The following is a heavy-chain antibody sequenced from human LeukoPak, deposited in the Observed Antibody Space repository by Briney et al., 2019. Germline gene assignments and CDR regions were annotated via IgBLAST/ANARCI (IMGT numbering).Heavy chain of an antibody. CDR3: ARTYYDILTGYSEYFQH. V-gene: IGHV3-66*01. CDR1: GFTVSSNY. Sequence: GGSLRLSCAASGFTVSSNYMSWVRQAPGKGLEWVSVIYSGGSTYYADSVKGRFTISRDNSKNTLYLQMNSLRAEDTAVYYCARTYYDILTGYSEYFQHWGQGTLVTVSS. J-gene: IGHJ1*01. CDR2: IYSGGST. D-gene: IGHD3-9*01.